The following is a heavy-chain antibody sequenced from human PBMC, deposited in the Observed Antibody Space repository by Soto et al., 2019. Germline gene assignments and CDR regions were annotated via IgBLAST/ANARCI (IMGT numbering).Heavy chain of an antibody. V-gene: IGHV3-30-3*01. CDR1: GFTFTTYA. D-gene: IGHD4-4*01. Sequence: GGSLRLSCTASGFTFTTYAMHWVRQAPGKGLEWVAVISYDGSNKYYADSVKGRFTISRDNSKNTLYLQMNSLRAEDTCVYYCARPISYSNLISYYSVMDIWGQGTTVTVSS. J-gene: IGHJ6*02. CDR2: ISYDGSNK. CDR3: ARPISYSNLISYYSVMDI.